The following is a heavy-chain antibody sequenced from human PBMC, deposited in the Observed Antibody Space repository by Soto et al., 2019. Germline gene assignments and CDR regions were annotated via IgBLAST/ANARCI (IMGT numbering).Heavy chain of an antibody. CDR3: ARDGNFALRGYSFGCDF. D-gene: IGHD5-18*01. CDR1: GYRFTTHY. V-gene: IGHV1-2*06. J-gene: IGHJ4*02. Sequence: QVQLVQSGAEVKKPGASVRVSCEASGYRFTTHYIHWVRQAPGQGLEWMGRMNVGTGGTTYAHKFQGRVTITRDTSIRTAYLEVSSVKSDDTAMYYCARDGNFALRGYSFGCDFWGQGTLVTVSS. CDR2: MNVGTGGT.